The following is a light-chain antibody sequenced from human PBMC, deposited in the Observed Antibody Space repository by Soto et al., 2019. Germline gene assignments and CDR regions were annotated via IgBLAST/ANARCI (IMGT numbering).Light chain of an antibody. CDR3: CSYAGSSSYV. J-gene: IGLJ1*01. V-gene: IGLV2-11*01. CDR2: DVS. Sequence: QSALTQPRSVSGSPGQSVTISCTGTSSDVGGYNYVSWYQQHPGKAPKVMIYDVSKRPSGVPDRLSGSKSGNTASLTISGLQAEDEADYYCCSYAGSSSYVFGAGTNLTVL. CDR1: SSDVGGYNY.